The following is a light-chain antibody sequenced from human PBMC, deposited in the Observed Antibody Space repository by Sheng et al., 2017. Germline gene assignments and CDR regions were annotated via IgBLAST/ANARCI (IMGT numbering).Light chain of an antibody. J-gene: IGKJ4*01. CDR3: QQTYTTPLT. V-gene: IGKV1-27*01. CDR2: AAS. Sequence: DVQMTQSPSSLSASVGDTVTITCRASQAISTYLGWFQQKPGKVPKLLISAASTLQLGVPSRFSGSGSGTDFTLTISGLQPEDVATYYCQQTYTTPLTFGGGPRWR. CDR1: QAISTY.